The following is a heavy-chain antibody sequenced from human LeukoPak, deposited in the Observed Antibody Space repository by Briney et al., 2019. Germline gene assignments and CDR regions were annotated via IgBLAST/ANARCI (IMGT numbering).Heavy chain of an antibody. J-gene: IGHJ4*02. Sequence: GASVKVSCKASGYTFTGYYMHWVRRAPGQGLEWMGWINPNSGGTNYAQKFQGRVTMTRDTSISTAYMELSRLRSDDTAVYYCAREHETADYYGSSGYSDWGQGTLVTVSS. CDR1: GYTFTGYY. V-gene: IGHV1-2*02. D-gene: IGHD3-22*01. CDR2: INPNSGGT. CDR3: AREHETADYYGSSGYSD.